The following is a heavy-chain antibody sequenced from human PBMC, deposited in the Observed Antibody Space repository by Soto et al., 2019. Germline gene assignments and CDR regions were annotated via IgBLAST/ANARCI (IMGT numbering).Heavy chain of an antibody. CDR2: INHSGSS. D-gene: IGHD6-13*01. J-gene: IGHJ4*02. CDR3: VRQRRVVGGYSSSWYDYFDN. V-gene: IGHV4-34*01. Sequence: PSETLSLTCGVYGRPFNTYHWTRFRQATGKGLEWIGEINHSGSSNYNPSLTSGVTISIDTSKNLFSLKLTSVTAADTAVYFCVRQRRVVGGYSSSWYDYFDNRGQGTQVT. CDR1: GRPFNTYH.